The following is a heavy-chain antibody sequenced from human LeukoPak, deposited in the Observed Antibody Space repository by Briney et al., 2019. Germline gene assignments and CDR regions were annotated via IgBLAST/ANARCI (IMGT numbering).Heavy chain of an antibody. CDR2: IYHSGST. D-gene: IGHD1-14*01. CDR3: ARGFRLEPIDY. J-gene: IGHJ4*02. Sequence: SETLSLTCTVSGYSISSGYYWGWIRQPPGKGLEWIGSIYHSGSTYYNPSLKSRVTISVDTSKNQFSLKLSSVTAADTAVYYCARGFRLEPIDYWGQGTLVTVSS. V-gene: IGHV4-38-2*02. CDR1: GYSISSGYY.